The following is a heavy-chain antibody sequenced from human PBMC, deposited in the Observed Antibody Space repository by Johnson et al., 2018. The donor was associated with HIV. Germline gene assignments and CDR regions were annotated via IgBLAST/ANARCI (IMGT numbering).Heavy chain of an antibody. D-gene: IGHD3-3*01. CDR1: GFTVSSNY. Sequence: MLLVESGGGVVQPGRSLRLYCAASGFTVSSNYMSWVRQAPGKGLEWVSGINWNGGSTGYADSVKGRFTISRDNAKNSLYLQMNSLRAEDTALYYCARDMRWSKAFDIWGQGTMVTVSS. J-gene: IGHJ3*02. CDR3: ARDMRWSKAFDI. V-gene: IGHV3-20*04. CDR2: INWNGGST.